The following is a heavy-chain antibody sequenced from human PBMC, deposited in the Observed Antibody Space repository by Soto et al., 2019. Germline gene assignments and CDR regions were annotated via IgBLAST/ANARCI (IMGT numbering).Heavy chain of an antibody. CDR2: ISSSSSTI. V-gene: IGHV3-48*01. J-gene: IGHJ4*02. CDR1: GFTFSSYS. D-gene: IGHD6-13*01. Sequence: EVQLVESGGGLVQPGGSLRLSCAASGFTFSSYSMNWVRQAPGKGLEWVSYISSSSSTIYYADSVKGRFTISRDNAKNSLYLQMNSLRAEDTAVYYCAGIAAAGPFDYWGQGTLVTVSS. CDR3: AGIAAAGPFDY.